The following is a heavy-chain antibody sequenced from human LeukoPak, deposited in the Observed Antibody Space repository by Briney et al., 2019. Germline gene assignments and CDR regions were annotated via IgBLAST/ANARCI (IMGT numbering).Heavy chain of an antibody. V-gene: IGHV1-8*03. CDR1: GYTFTSYD. Sequence: ASVKVSCKASGYTFTSYDINWVRQATGQGLEWMGWMNPNSGNTGYAQKFQGRVTITRNTSISTAYMELSSLRSEDTAVYYCAKDLLHNWKSGFDYWGQGTLVTVSS. CDR2: MNPNSGNT. CDR3: AKDLLHNWKSGFDY. D-gene: IGHD1-20*01. J-gene: IGHJ4*02.